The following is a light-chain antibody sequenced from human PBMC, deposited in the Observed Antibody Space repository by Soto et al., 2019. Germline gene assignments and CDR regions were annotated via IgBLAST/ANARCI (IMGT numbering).Light chain of an antibody. V-gene: IGKV3-20*01. CDR3: QQYDDSARYI. CDR1: QSVNTRY. Sequence: EIVLTQSPGTLSLSPGERATLSCRASQSVNTRYSAWYQQKPGQAPRLLLYDTSSRATGIPDKFSGSGSGTNFTHTISIPEPEDFAVYYCQQYDDSARYIFGQGTNLAVK. CDR2: DTS. J-gene: IGKJ2*01.